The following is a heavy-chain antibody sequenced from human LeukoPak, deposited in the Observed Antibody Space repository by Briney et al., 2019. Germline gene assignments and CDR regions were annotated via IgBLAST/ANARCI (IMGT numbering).Heavy chain of an antibody. V-gene: IGHV4-30-4*01. D-gene: IGHD3-16*01. CDR2: IYYSGST. CDR1: GGSIRSGDYY. Sequence: SQTLSLDCTVSGGSIRSGDYYWNWIRQPPGKGLEWIGCIYYSGSTYYSPSLKSRLTMSLDTSRNQFSLKLSSVTAADTAVYYCARGEIYPRWVWGQGTLVTVSS. CDR3: ARGEIYPRWV. J-gene: IGHJ4*02.